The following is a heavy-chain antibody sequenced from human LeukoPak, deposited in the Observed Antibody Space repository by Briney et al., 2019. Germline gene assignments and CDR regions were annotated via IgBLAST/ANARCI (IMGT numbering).Heavy chain of an antibody. J-gene: IGHJ4*02. CDR2: ISSSGSTI. Sequence: GGSLRLSCAASGFTFSTYSMNWVRQAPGKGLEWVSYISSSGSTIYYADSVKGRFTISRDNAKNSLYLQMNSLRAEDTALYYCARALAVAAIIDYWDQGTLVNGSS. CDR3: ARALAVAAIIDY. CDR1: GFTFSTYS. D-gene: IGHD6-19*01. V-gene: IGHV3-48*04.